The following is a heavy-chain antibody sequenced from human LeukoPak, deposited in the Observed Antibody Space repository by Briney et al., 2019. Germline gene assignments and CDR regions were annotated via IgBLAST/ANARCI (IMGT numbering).Heavy chain of an antibody. CDR2: ISSSGSTI. CDR1: GFTFSSYE. D-gene: IGHD2-15*01. J-gene: IGHJ5*02. CDR3: AREVVAATGGWFDP. Sequence: PGGSLRLSCAASGFTFSSYEMNWVRQAPGKGLEWVSYISSSGSTIYYADSVKGRFTISRDNAKNSLYLQMNSLRAEDTAVYYCAREVVAATGGWFDPWGQGPLVTVSS. V-gene: IGHV3-48*03.